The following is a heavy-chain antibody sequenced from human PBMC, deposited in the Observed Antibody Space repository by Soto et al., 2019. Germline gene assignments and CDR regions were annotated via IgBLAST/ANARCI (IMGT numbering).Heavy chain of an antibody. CDR2: INAGNGDT. D-gene: IGHD6-25*01. CDR3: AREGDYVAAPLH. V-gene: IGHV1-3*01. Sequence: QVQLVQSGAEVKKPGASVRVSCKASGYMFTRYPLHWVRQAPGHGLEWMGWINAGNGDTKYSQTFQDRVTITRDTSASTAYMELSSLRSEDTAVYYCAREGDYVAAPLHWGQGTLVTVSS. J-gene: IGHJ4*02. CDR1: GYMFTRYP.